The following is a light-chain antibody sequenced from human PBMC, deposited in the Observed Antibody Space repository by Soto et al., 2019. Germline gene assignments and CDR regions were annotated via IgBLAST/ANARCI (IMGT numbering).Light chain of an antibody. J-gene: IGKJ2*01. CDR3: QQYYMYSYT. CDR2: HAS. CDR1: QSISTY. V-gene: IGKV1-5*01. Sequence: DIQMTQPSTLSASVGDRVTLHCRASQSISTYLSWYQQKPVKAPKVLIYHASNLESGVPSRFSGGGSGTEFTRTISSLQPDDFATYYCQQYYMYSYTFGQGTKLDIK.